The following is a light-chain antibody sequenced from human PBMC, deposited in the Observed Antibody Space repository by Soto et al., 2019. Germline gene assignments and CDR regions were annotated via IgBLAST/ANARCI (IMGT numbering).Light chain of an antibody. J-gene: IGKJ1*01. V-gene: IGKV3-11*01. Sequence: EIVLTQSPVIMSLSPGERATLSCRASQTVDNFLAWYQLKPGKAPRLLIYDATKRASGIPVRFTGSGSGTDFILTISSLQSEDFAVYYCQQYNNWPPWTFGQGTKVDIK. CDR3: QQYNNWPPWT. CDR1: QTVDNF. CDR2: DAT.